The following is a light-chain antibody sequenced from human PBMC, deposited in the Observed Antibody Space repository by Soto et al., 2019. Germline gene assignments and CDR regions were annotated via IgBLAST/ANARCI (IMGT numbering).Light chain of an antibody. V-gene: IGKV3-20*01. CDR3: QQNGSLPIT. CDR1: QSLSGGY. Sequence: EIVLTQSPGTLSLSPGERATLSCRASQSLSGGYLAWFQQKPGQTPRLLIYSASNRATGIPDRFSGSGSGPDFTLTISRLEPEDFVVYYCQQNGSLPITFGQGTRLVIK. J-gene: IGKJ5*01. CDR2: SAS.